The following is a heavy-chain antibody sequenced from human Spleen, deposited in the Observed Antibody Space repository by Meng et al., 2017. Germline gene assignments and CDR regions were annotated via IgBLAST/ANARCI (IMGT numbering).Heavy chain of an antibody. D-gene: IGHD4-17*01. V-gene: IGHV3-20*04. J-gene: IGHJ4*02. CDR1: GFTFDDYG. CDR3: ARDDDYGDRIDY. CDR2: INWNGGST. Sequence: GESLKISCAASGFTFDDYGMSWVRQAPGKGLEWVSGINWNGGSTGYADSVKGRFTISRDNAKNSLYLQMNSLRAEDTAVYYCARDDDYGDRIDYWGQGTLVTVSS.